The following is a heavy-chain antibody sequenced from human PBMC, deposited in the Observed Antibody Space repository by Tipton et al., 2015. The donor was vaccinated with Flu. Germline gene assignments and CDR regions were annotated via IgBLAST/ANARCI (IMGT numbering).Heavy chain of an antibody. J-gene: IGHJ4*02. V-gene: IGHV4-59*01. CDR1: GASISSYY. Sequence: TLSLTCTVSGASISSYYWSWIRQPPGKGLEWIGYIYYSGSTNYNPSLKSRVAISVDTSKNQFSLKLSSVTAADTAVYYCARRGYGDYAPIDYWGQGTLVTVSS. D-gene: IGHD4-17*01. CDR2: IYYSGST. CDR3: ARRGYGDYAPIDY.